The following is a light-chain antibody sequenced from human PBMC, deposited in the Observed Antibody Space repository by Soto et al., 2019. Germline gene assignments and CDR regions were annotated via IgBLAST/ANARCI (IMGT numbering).Light chain of an antibody. J-gene: IGLJ1*01. V-gene: IGLV1-40*01. CDR1: SSNIGAGYD. Sequence: QSVLTQPPSVSGAPGQRVTISCTGSSSNIGAGYDVHWYQQLPGTAPKLLIYSNNNRPSGVPDRFSVSKSGTSASLAITGLQAEDEADYYCQSYDSSLSGSRVFGTGTKLIVL. CDR2: SNN. CDR3: QSYDSSLSGSRV.